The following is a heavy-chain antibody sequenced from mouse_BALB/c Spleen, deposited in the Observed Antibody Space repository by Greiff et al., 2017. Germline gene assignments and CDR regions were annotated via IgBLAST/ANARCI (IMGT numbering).Heavy chain of an antibody. CDR2: ISSGGGST. CDR3: ARHREPYYGRDY. V-gene: IGHV5-12-1*01. Sequence: EVKLVESGGGLVKPGGSLKLSCAASGFAFSSYDMSWVRQTPEKRLAWVAYISSGGGSTYYPDTVKGRFTISGDNAKNTLYLHMSSLKSEDTAMYYCARHREPYYGRDYWGQGTTLTVSS. J-gene: IGHJ2*01. CDR1: GFAFSSYD. D-gene: IGHD2-10*01.